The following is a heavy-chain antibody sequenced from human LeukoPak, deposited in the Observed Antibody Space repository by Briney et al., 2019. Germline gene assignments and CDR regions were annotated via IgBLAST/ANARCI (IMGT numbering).Heavy chain of an antibody. CDR2: ISADGGST. V-gene: IGHV3-43*02. Sequence: GGSLRLSCVASGLTFHDYAMHWVRQAPGEGLEWVSLISADGGSTFYADSVRGRFSLSRDNSKHSLYLQMNSLRTEDTAMYYCAKESGKFDYWGQGTLVAVSS. CDR1: GLTFHDYA. J-gene: IGHJ4*02. CDR3: AKESGKFDY.